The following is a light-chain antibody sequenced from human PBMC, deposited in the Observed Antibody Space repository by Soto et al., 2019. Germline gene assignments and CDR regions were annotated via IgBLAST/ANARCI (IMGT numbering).Light chain of an antibody. CDR1: QGISSY. CDR3: QQYDSYPRT. Sequence: AIRMTQSPSSLSASTGDRVTITCRASQGISSYLAWYQQKPGKAPKLLIYAASTLASRVPSRFSGSGSGTDFTLTISSLQSEDFAIYYCQQYDSYPRTFGQGTKVEIK. CDR2: AAS. V-gene: IGKV1-8*01. J-gene: IGKJ1*01.